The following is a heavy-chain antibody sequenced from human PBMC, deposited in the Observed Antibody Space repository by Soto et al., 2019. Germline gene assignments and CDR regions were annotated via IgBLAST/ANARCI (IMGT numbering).Heavy chain of an antibody. Sequence: PGGSVRLSCADSGFTFSDYGIDWIRQAPGKGLEWVAVISHEGGTQYYADSVRGRFTVSRDNSKNILYLQMDSLRPDDTAVYFCAKEGSPKVSRGDDYWGQGTPVTVSP. V-gene: IGHV3-30*18. CDR1: GFTFSDYG. J-gene: IGHJ4*02. D-gene: IGHD3-10*01. CDR3: AKEGSPKVSRGDDY. CDR2: ISHEGGTQ.